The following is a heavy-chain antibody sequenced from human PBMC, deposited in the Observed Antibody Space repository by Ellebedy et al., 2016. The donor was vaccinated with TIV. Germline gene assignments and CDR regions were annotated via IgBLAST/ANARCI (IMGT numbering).Heavy chain of an antibody. CDR2: ISSSSSYI. D-gene: IGHD1-26*01. Sequence: GESLKISXAASGFTFSSYSMNWVRQAPGKGLEWVSSISSSSSYIYYADSVKGRFTISRDNAKNSLYLQMNSLRAEDTAVYYCARDRGRELLSLPYYYYGMDVWGQGTTVTVSS. CDR1: GFTFSSYS. CDR3: ARDRGRELLSLPYYYYGMDV. V-gene: IGHV3-21*01. J-gene: IGHJ6*02.